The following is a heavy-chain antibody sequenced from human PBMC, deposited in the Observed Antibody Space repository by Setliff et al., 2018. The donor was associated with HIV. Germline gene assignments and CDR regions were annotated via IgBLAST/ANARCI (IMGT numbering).Heavy chain of an antibody. V-gene: IGHV3-7*03. CDR2: INQDGNVK. CDR1: GFSSNNYW. D-gene: IGHD3-10*01. J-gene: IGHJ3*01. Sequence: GGSLRLSCTDSGFSSNNYWMSWVRQAPGKGLEWAAHINQDGNVKYYVDSVKGRFTISRDNAKTSIYLQVDSLRVEDTAVYYCITDGGLNWGQGTMVTVSS. CDR3: ITDGGLN.